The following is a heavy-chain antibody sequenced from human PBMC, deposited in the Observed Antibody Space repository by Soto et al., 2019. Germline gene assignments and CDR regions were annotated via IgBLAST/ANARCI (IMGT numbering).Heavy chain of an antibody. V-gene: IGHV4-31*03. CDR1: GDSISSGGFY. D-gene: IGHD3-3*01. CDR2: ISFNGST. J-gene: IGHJ6*02. Sequence: QVQLQESGPGLVRPSQTLFLTCSVSGDSISSGGFYWTWVRRHPGKGLEWIGYISFNGSTFYNPSLKSRLTIPFDMSKNQISLRLTSLTAADTAVYFCARSPGFPNAHYDFRSGLHGMDVWGRGTTVTVSS. CDR3: ARSPGFPNAHYDFRSGLHGMDV.